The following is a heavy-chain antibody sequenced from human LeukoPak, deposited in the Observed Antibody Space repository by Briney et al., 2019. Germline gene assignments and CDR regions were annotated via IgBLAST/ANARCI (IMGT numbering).Heavy chain of an antibody. CDR3: ARISMDCFDC. D-gene: IGHD2/OR15-2a*01. CDR2: INSDGSTT. Sequence: PGGSLRLSCAASGFTFSSYWMHWVRQAPGKGLVWVSRINSDGSTTTYADSVEGRFTISRDNAKNTLYLQMNSLRAEDTAVYYCARISMDCFDCWGQGPLVTVSS. J-gene: IGHJ4*02. CDR1: GFTFSSYW. V-gene: IGHV3-74*01.